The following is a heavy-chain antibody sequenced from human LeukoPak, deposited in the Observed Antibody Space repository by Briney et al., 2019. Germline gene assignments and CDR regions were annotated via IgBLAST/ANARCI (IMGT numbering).Heavy chain of an antibody. CDR1: GFTFNDYG. Sequence: GGSLRLSCAASGFTFNDYGLSWVRQAPGKGLEWVSGINWNGGTAGYADSVRGRFTISRDNAKNSLYLQMNSLRAEDTAVYYCARGVPKTSYYYYYMDVWGKGTTVTVSS. CDR3: ARGVPKTSYYYYYMDV. D-gene: IGHD4-11*01. V-gene: IGHV3-20*04. J-gene: IGHJ6*03. CDR2: INWNGGTA.